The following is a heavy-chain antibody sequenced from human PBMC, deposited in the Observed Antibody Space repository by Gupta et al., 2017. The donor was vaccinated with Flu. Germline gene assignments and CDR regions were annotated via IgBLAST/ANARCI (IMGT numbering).Heavy chain of an antibody. Sequence: YWMHWVRQAPGKGLVWVSRIRGDGFETNYAEAVKGRFTISRDNAKNTVYLQMTSLRAEDTAVYYCARVLIVEYDRGIDYWGQGVLVSVSS. J-gene: IGHJ4*02. CDR2: IRGDGFET. CDR3: ARVLIVEYDRGIDY. CDR1: YW. V-gene: IGHV3-74*01. D-gene: IGHD3-22*01.